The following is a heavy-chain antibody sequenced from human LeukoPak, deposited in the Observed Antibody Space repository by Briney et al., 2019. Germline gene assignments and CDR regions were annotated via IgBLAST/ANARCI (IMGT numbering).Heavy chain of an antibody. CDR3: AKDPDSGYDADSTY. J-gene: IGHJ4*02. CDR2: ISGSGGST. CDR1: GFTFSSYA. V-gene: IGHV3-23*01. Sequence: PGGSLRLSCAASGFTFSSYAMSWVRQAPGKGLEWVSAISGSGGSTYYADSVKGRFTISRDNSKNTLYLQMNSLRAEDTAVYYCAKDPDSGYDADSTYWGQGTLVTVSS. D-gene: IGHD5-12*01.